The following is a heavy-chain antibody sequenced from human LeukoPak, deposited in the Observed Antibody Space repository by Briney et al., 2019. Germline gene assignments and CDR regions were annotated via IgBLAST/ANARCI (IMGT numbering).Heavy chain of an antibody. Sequence: ESLNITCMDSGYTDTKSWIAWVRQMPGKGVEVMGIIHPPDSDTRCSPSVEGQGTSSVDKSISTAYLQWRSLKASDTAMYYCARQGCTTTSCHTIDYWGQGTLVTVSS. V-gene: IGHV5-51*01. J-gene: IGHJ4*02. D-gene: IGHD2-2*02. CDR2: IHPPDSDT. CDR3: ARQGCTTTSCHTIDY. CDR1: GYTDTKSW.